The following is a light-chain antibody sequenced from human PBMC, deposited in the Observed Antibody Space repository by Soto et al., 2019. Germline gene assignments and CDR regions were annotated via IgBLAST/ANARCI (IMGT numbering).Light chain of an antibody. V-gene: IGLV2-8*01. CDR1: SGDVGGYNY. Sequence: QSAPTQPPSASGSPGQSVTISCTGTSGDVGGYNYVSWHQKHPGKVPEVIIFEVSKRPSGVPDRFSGSKSGNTASLTVSGLQPEDEADYYCSSYAGGNRLVFGGGTKLTVL. J-gene: IGLJ3*02. CDR3: SSYAGGNRLV. CDR2: EVS.